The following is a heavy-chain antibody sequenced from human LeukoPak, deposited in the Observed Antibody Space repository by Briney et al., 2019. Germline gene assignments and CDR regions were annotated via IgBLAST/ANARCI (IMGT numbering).Heavy chain of an antibody. D-gene: IGHD6-25*01. J-gene: IGHJ6*02. Sequence: GGSLRLSCAASGFPFNKYVMSWVRQAPGKGLEWVSAISGSGGSTYYADSVKGRFTISRDNPKNTLYLQMNSLRAEDTAVYYCAKDPVAATPSPTYGMDVWGQGTTVIVSS. V-gene: IGHV3-23*01. CDR1: GFPFNKYV. CDR3: AKDPVAATPSPTYGMDV. CDR2: ISGSGGST.